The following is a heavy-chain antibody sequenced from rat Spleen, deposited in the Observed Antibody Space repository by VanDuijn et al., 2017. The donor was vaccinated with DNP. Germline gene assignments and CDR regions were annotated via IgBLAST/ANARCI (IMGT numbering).Heavy chain of an antibody. CDR2: ISSDDRSI. V-gene: IGHV5-29*01. Sequence: EVQLVESGGGLVQPGRSLKLSCVASGFIFSNYWMTWVRQAPKKGLEWVATISSDDRSIYYRDSVKGRFTISRDNAKSTLYLQMDSLRSEDTATYYCVRHPTRSYVMDAWGQGASVTVSS. CDR1: GFIFSNYW. J-gene: IGHJ4*01. CDR3: VRHPTRSYVMDA. D-gene: IGHD1-4*01.